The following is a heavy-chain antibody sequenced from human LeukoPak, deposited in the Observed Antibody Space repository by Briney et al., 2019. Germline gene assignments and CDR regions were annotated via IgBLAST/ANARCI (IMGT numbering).Heavy chain of an antibody. CDR1: GESFSVYY. Sequence: PSETLSLTCAVYGESFSVYYWSWVRQPPGRGLEWIGEIKHSGGTNYNPSVKSRVTISVDKSKNQFSLKLSSVTAADTAVYYCARARVVVPAALFLRGGDCNLDVWGKGTTVTVSS. CDR2: IKHSGGT. V-gene: IGHV4-34*01. J-gene: IGHJ6*04. D-gene: IGHD2-2*01. CDR3: ARARVVVPAALFLRGGDCNLDV.